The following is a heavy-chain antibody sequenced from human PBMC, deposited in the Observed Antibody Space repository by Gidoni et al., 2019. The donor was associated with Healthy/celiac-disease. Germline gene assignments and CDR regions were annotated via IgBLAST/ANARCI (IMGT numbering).Heavy chain of an antibody. Sequence: QLQLQESGTGLVKPSETLSLTCTVSGGSISSSSYYWGWIRQPPGKGLEWIGSIYYSGSTYYNPSLKSRVTISVDTSKNQFSLKLSSVTAADTAVYYCARRVLEWLLVGGAVDVWGQGTTVTVSS. CDR2: IYYSGST. J-gene: IGHJ6*02. CDR3: ARRVLEWLLVGGAVDV. CDR1: GGSISSSSYY. V-gene: IGHV4-39*01. D-gene: IGHD3-3*01.